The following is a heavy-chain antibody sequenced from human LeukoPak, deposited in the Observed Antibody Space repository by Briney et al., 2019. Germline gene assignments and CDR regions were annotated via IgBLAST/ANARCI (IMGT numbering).Heavy chain of an antibody. CDR1: GYNFANYW. CDR2: IYPGNSDT. Sequence: AESLKISCKGSGYNFANYWIGWVRQLPGKGLEWMGTIYPGNSDTRYSPSFQGQVTISADKSISTAHLQWSSLKASDTAMYYCILAADGFDYWGQGTLVTVSS. D-gene: IGHD6-13*01. CDR3: ILAADGFDY. J-gene: IGHJ4*02. V-gene: IGHV5-51*01.